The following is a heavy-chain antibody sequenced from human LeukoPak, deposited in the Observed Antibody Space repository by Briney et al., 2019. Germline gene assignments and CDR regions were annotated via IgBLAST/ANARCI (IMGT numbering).Heavy chain of an antibody. Sequence: GGSLRLSCGAPGFTFSSCAMTWVRQAPGKGLEWVSAISGSGDNTYYADSVKGRFTISRDNSKTTLNLQMNSLRAEDTAVYYCAKGIGLAVAGLHYWGQGTLVTVSS. J-gene: IGHJ4*02. CDR3: AKGIGLAVAGLHY. CDR2: ISGSGDNT. V-gene: IGHV3-23*01. D-gene: IGHD6-19*01. CDR1: GFTFSSCA.